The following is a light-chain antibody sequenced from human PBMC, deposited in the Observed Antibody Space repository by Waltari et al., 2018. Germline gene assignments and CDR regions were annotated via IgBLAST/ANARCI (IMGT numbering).Light chain of an antibody. CDR3: CSFAGSYTWV. CDR2: DVT. CDR1: SSDVGGYKH. J-gene: IGLJ3*02. V-gene: IGLV2-11*01. Sequence: QSALTQPRPVSGSPGQSVTISCTGTSSDVGGYKHVSWYQQRPGEAPKLLFYDVTERPSGVPDRFSGSTSGIMASLTISVLQAEDEADYYCCSFAGSYTWVFGGGTKVTVL.